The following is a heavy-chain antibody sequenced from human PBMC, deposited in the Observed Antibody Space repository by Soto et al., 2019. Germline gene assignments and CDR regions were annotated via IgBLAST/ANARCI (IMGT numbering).Heavy chain of an antibody. D-gene: IGHD6-13*01. V-gene: IGHV4-31*03. CDR3: ARFAKEENPKLESWYAFDF. CDR2: IYYRGGT. CDR1: GGSIRSGGYF. J-gene: IGHJ2*01. Sequence: VQLQESGPGLVKPSQTLSLTCTVSGGSIRSGGYFWSWVRQQPGKGLGWIGHIYYRGGTSYNPSLDSRVAMSGDTSKNEFSLKVNSVTAADTAIYYCARFAKEENPKLESWYAFDFWGRGTLVTVSS.